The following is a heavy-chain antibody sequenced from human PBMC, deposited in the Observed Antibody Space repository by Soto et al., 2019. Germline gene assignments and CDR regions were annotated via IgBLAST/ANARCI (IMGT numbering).Heavy chain of an antibody. CDR2: ISWDGGST. CDR1: GFTFDDYT. V-gene: IGHV3-43*01. Sequence: EVQLVESGGVVVQPGGSLRLSCAASGFTFDDYTMHWVRQAPGKGLEWVSLISWDGGSTYYADSVKGRFTISRDNSKNSLYLQMNSLRTEDTALYYCAKDIENPRAVTLNAFDIWGQGTMVTVSS. CDR3: AKDIENPRAVTLNAFDI. D-gene: IGHD4-17*01. J-gene: IGHJ3*02.